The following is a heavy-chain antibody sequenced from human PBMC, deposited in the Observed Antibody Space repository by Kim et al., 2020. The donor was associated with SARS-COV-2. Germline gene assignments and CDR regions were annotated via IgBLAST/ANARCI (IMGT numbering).Heavy chain of an antibody. CDR3: ARGSRIAAARNWFDP. Sequence: QKFQGRVTITADESTSNAYMELSSLRSEDTAVYYCARGSRIAAARNWFDPWGQGTLVTVSS. J-gene: IGHJ5*02. D-gene: IGHD6-13*01. V-gene: IGHV1-69*01.